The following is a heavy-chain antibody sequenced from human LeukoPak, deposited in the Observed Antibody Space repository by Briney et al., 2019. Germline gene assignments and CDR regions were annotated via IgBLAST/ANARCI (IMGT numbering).Heavy chain of an antibody. CDR1: GGSISSSSYY. Sequence: PSETLSLTCTVSGGSISSSSYYWGWIRQPPGKGLEWIGSIYYSGSTYYNPSLKSRVTISVDTSKNQFSLKLSSVTAADTAVYYCAEGGYYYDSSGSRGDAFDIWGQGTTVTVSS. CDR2: IYYSGST. CDR3: AEGGYYYDSSGSRGDAFDI. V-gene: IGHV4-39*01. D-gene: IGHD3-22*01. J-gene: IGHJ3*02.